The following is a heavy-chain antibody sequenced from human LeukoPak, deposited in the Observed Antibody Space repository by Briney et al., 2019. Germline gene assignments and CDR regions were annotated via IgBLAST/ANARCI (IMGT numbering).Heavy chain of an antibody. CDR1: GYSFTSYW. CDR2: IDPSDSYT. Sequence: GESLKISCKGSGYSFTSYWISWVRPMPGKGLEWMGRIDPSDSYTNYSPSFQGHVTISADKSISTAYLQWSSLKAADTAMYYCARRTIAAAGTGYYYGMDVWGQGTTVTVSS. V-gene: IGHV5-10-1*01. D-gene: IGHD6-13*01. J-gene: IGHJ6*02. CDR3: ARRTIAAAGTGYYYGMDV.